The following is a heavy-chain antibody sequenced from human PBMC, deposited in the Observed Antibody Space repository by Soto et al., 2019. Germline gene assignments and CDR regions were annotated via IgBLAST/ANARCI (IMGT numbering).Heavy chain of an antibody. CDR2: IYSGGST. J-gene: IGHJ4*02. D-gene: IGHD4-4*01. V-gene: IGHV4-30-4*01. CDR3: ARVGPSNYTLPYFDY. CDR1: GGSMSSGDYY. Sequence: SETLSLTCTVSGGSMSSGDYYWNWIRQPPGKGLEWIGNIYSGGSTSYNPSLKSRLAISIDTSKNQFSLKLTSVTAADTAVYYCARVGPSNYTLPYFDYWGQGTLVTVSS.